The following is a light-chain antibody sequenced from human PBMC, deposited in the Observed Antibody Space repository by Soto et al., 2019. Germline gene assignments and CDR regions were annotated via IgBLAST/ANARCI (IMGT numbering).Light chain of an antibody. J-gene: IGLJ1*01. V-gene: IGLV2-8*01. CDR3: VSFAGGTYV. CDR1: SSDVGGYIF. CDR2: DVN. Sequence: QSALTQPPSASGSPGQSVTISCTGTSSDVGGYIFVSWYQQHPGKVPKLIIYDVNKRSSGVPDRFSGSKYGNTASLTVSGLQAEDEGDYYCVSFAGGTYVFGTGTKVTVL.